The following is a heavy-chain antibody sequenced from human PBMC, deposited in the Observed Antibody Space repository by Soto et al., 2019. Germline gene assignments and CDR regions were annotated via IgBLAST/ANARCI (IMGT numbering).Heavy chain of an antibody. CDR3: AREYANSPEAFDF. CDR2: IYHSGST. Sequence: SETLSLTCAVSGGSISSGGYSWSWIRQPPGKGLEWIGYIYHSGSTYYNPSLKSRVTISLDTSRNQFSLKLSSVTAADTAVFYCAREYANSPEAFDFWGQGALVTVSS. V-gene: IGHV4-30-2*01. D-gene: IGHD2-2*01. J-gene: IGHJ4*02. CDR1: GGSISSGGYS.